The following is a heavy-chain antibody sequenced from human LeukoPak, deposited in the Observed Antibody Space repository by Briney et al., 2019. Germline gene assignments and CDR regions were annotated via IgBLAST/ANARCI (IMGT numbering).Heavy chain of an antibody. Sequence: GGSLRLSCAASGFTFSSYAMSWVRQAPGKGLEWVSAISTSGGTTYYADSVKGRFTISRDNSKNTLYLQVNSLRAEDTAIYYCAKDAPGNSDNWFDPWGQGTLVTVSS. CDR3: AKDAPGNSDNWFDP. CDR1: GFTFSSYA. V-gene: IGHV3-23*01. D-gene: IGHD6-13*01. J-gene: IGHJ5*02. CDR2: ISTSGGTT.